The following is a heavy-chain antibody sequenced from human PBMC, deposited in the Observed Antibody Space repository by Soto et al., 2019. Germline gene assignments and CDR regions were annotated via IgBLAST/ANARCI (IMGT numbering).Heavy chain of an antibody. Sequence: SETLSLTCAVSGDSISSDKCWCWIRQPPGKGLQWIGEIYHSGSTKYNPSLKSRVIISVDKSKNQFSLKLSSVSDADTAVYYCARGSYYYDSSGYYHYWGQGTLVT. CDR1: GDSISSDKC. D-gene: IGHD3-22*01. CDR3: ARGSYYYDSSGYYHY. V-gene: IGHV4-4*02. CDR2: IYHSGST. J-gene: IGHJ4*02.